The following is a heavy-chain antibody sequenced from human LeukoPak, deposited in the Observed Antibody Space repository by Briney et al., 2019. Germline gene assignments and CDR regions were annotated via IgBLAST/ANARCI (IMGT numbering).Heavy chain of an antibody. CDR3: ATEQGGIALGIGAFDI. CDR1: EFTVSSNY. CDR2: IYANGYT. Sequence: GGSLRLSCAASEFTVSSNYMSWVRQAPGRGLEWVSLIYANGYTTYADSVKGRFTISRDNSKNTLFLQMNSLRAEDTAVYYCATEQGGIALGIGAFDIWGQGTVVTVSS. V-gene: IGHV3-66*01. D-gene: IGHD6-13*01. J-gene: IGHJ3*02.